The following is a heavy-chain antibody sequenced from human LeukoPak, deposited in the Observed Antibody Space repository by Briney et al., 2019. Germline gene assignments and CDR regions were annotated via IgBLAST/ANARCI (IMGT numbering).Heavy chain of an antibody. J-gene: IGHJ5*02. CDR3: ARGPLTMVRGVLRRINWFDP. CDR1: GGSFGGYY. CDR2: INHSGST. Sequence: SETLSLTCAVYGGSFGGYYWSWIRQPPGKGLEWIGEINHSGSTNYNPSLKSRVTISVDTSKNQFSLKLSSVTAADTAVYYCARGPLTMVRGVLRRINWFDPWGQGTLVTVSS. D-gene: IGHD3-10*01. V-gene: IGHV4-34*01.